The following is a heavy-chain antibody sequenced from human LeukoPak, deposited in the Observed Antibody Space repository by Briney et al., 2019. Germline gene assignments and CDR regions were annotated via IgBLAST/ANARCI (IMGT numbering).Heavy chain of an antibody. CDR1: GDSVSSNSAT. J-gene: IGHJ4*02. CDR2: TYYRSKWYN. Sequence: SQTLSLTCVISGDSVSSNSATWNWIGQSPSRGLEWLGRTYYRSKWYNEYAVSVQGRITINADTSKNHFSLQLNSVTPEDTAVYYCAAGHHFDYWGQGTLVTVSS. CDR3: AAGHHFDY. V-gene: IGHV6-1*01. D-gene: IGHD6-19*01.